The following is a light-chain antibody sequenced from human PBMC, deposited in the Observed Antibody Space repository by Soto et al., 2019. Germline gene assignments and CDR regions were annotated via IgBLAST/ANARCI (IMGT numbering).Light chain of an antibody. CDR1: SNDVGGYNF. CDR2: DVS. Sequence: QSALTQPRSVSGSPGQSVTISCTGTSNDVGGYNFVSWYQQHPGKIPKLFIYDVSRRPSGVPDRFSGSKSGNTASLTISGHQAEDEADYYCSSYAGSDTLVFGGGTKLTVL. V-gene: IGLV2-11*01. J-gene: IGLJ2*01. CDR3: SSYAGSDTLV.